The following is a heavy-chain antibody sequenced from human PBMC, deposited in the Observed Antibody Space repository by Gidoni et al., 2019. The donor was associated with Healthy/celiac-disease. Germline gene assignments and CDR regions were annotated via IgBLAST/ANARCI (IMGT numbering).Heavy chain of an antibody. CDR1: GFTFSSYE. CDR3: ARGIVVVPAANWFDP. J-gene: IGHJ5*02. Sequence: EVQLVESGGGLVQPGGSLRLSCAASGFTFSSYEMNWVRQAPGEGLEWVSYISSSGSSTYYADYVKGRFTISRDNAKNSLYLQMNSLRAEDTAVYYCARGIVVVPAANWFDPWGQGTLVTVSS. CDR2: ISSSGSST. D-gene: IGHD2-2*01. V-gene: IGHV3-48*03.